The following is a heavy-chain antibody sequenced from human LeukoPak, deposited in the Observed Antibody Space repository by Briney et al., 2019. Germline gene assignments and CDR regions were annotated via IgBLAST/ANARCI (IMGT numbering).Heavy chain of an antibody. CDR1: GFTFDDYG. CDR3: TTGIVVVPAAHVDY. D-gene: IGHD2-2*01. V-gene: IGHV3-15*01. J-gene: IGHJ4*02. CDR2: IKSKTDGGTT. Sequence: GGSLRLSCAASGFTFDDYGMSWVRQAPGKGLEWVGRIKSKTDGGTTDYAAPVKGRFTISRDDSKNTLYLQMNSLKTEDTAVYYCTTGIVVVPAAHVDYWGQGTLVTVSS.